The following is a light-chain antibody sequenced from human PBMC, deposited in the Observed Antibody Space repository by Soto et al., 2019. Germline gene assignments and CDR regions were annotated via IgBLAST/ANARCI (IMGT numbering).Light chain of an antibody. CDR2: AAS. CDR3: LQDYNYPLT. CDR1: QGIRND. J-gene: IGKJ4*01. V-gene: IGKV1-6*01. Sequence: AIRMTQSPSSLSASVGDRVTTTCRASQGIRNDLGWYQQKPGKAPKLLIYAASSLQSGVPSRFSGSGSGTDFTLTISSLQPEDFATYYCLQDYNYPLTFGGGTKVDIK.